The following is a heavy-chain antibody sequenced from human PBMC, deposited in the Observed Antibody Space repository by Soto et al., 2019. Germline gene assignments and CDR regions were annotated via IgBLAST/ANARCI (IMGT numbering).Heavy chain of an antibody. Sequence: PSETLSLTCTVSGGSISSSSYYWGWIRQPPGKGLEWIGSIYYSGSTYYNPSLKSRVTISVDTSKNQFSLKLSSVTAADTAVYYCARHAGYSSGWARKYYFDDWGQGTLVTVSS. CDR1: GGSISSSSYY. CDR2: IYYSGST. V-gene: IGHV4-39*01. J-gene: IGHJ4*02. D-gene: IGHD6-19*01. CDR3: ARHAGYSSGWARKYYFDD.